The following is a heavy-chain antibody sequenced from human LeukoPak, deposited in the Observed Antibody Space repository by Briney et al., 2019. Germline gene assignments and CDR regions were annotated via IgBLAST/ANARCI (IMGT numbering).Heavy chain of an antibody. V-gene: IGHV3-21*01. CDR2: ISSSSSYI. D-gene: IGHD3-22*01. CDR3: ARDRYYYDSSGYGGAFDI. Sequence: GGSLRLSCAASGFTFSSYSMNWVRQAPGKGLEWVSSISSSSSYIYYADSVKGRFTISRDNAKNSLYLQMNSLRAEDTAVYYCARDRYYYDSSGYGGAFDIWGQGTMDTVSS. J-gene: IGHJ3*02. CDR1: GFTFSSYS.